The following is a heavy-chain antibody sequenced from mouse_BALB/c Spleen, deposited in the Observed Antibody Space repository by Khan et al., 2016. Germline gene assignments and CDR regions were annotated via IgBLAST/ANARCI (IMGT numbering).Heavy chain of an antibody. V-gene: IGHV1S29*02. D-gene: IGHD2-2*01. CDR1: GYTFTDYN. CDR3: APGLYYAYDGFAF. CDR2: IYHYNGSN. Sequence: VKLQQSGPDLVKPGASVKTSCKASGYTFTDYNMHWVKKSHGKSLEWIGYIYHYNGSNGYNQKIKRKATLTVDNSSSTAYIAVRSLTSEDAAVYYCAPGLYYAYDGFAFWGQGTLVTVS. J-gene: IGHJ3*01.